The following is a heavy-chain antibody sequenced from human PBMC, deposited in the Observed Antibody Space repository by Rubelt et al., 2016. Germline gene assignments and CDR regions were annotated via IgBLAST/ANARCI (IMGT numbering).Heavy chain of an antibody. CDR1: GFTVSSNY. CDR3: GAPIAARPDGVTPLARFDY. D-gene: IGHD6-6*01. J-gene: IGHJ4*02. Sequence: EVQLVESGGGLVQPGGSLRLSCAASGFTVSSNYMSWVRQAPGKGLEWVSVIYSGGSTYYADSVKGRFTISRDNSKNTLYLQRNSLRAEDTAVYYCGAPIAARPDGVTPLARFDYWGQGTLVTVSS. CDR2: IYSGGST. V-gene: IGHV3-66*01.